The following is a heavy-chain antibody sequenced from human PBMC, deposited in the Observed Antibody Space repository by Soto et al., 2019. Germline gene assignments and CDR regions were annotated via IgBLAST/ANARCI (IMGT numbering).Heavy chain of an antibody. CDR3: AREDDGSDSLDV. V-gene: IGHV4-30-4*08. CDR2: IHHSGSI. CDR1: GDSISSDYYH. J-gene: IGHJ6*02. D-gene: IGHD1-1*01. Sequence: SETLSLTCTVSGDSISSDYYHWTWIRQSPGKGLEWIGYIHHSGSILYNPSLKSRVTISVDTSKNQFSLHLTSVTAADTAVYLCAREDDGSDSLDVWGQGTTVTVSS.